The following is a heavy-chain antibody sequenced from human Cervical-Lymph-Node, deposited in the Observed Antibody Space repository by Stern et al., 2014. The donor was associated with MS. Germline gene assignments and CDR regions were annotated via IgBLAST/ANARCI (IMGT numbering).Heavy chain of an antibody. J-gene: IGHJ6*02. D-gene: IGHD2-15*01. CDR3: AVRYCSGGRCYSVPDV. CDR1: EYTHNNYL. CDR2: INPSGAT. V-gene: IGHV1-46*02. Sequence: VQLVDSGSEVKKPGASVKVSCKASEYTHNNYLIHWVRPAPGQRPDWMGVINPSGATNYAQKVQDRVTMTTDASTSTFYMELSRLRSEDTAVYYCAVRYCSGGRCYSVPDVWGQGTTVIVSS.